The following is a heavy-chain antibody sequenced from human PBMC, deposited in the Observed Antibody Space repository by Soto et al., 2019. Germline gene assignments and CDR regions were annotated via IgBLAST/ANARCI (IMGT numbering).Heavy chain of an antibody. CDR2: ISYDGSNK. CDR3: ARERDTAMVSKYSVFDY. D-gene: IGHD5-18*01. J-gene: IGHJ4*02. Sequence: GGSLRLSCAASGFTFSSYAMHWVRQAPGKGLEWVAVISYDGSNKYYADSVKGRFTISRDNSKNTLYLQMNSLRAEDTAVYYCARERDTAMVSKYSVFDYWGQGTLVTVSS. CDR1: GFTFSSYA. V-gene: IGHV3-30-3*01.